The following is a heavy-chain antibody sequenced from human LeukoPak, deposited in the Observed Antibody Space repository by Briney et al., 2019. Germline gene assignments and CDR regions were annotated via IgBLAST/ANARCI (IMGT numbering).Heavy chain of an antibody. D-gene: IGHD4-17*01. Sequence: PGGSLRLSCAASGFTVSSNYMSWVRQAPGKGLEWVSVIYSGGSTYYADSVKGRFTISRDNSKNTLYLQMNSLRAEDTAVYYCARDQTDGDYVYNYWGQRTLVTVSS. J-gene: IGHJ4*02. CDR3: ARDQTDGDYVYNY. CDR2: IYSGGST. V-gene: IGHV3-53*01. CDR1: GFTVSSNY.